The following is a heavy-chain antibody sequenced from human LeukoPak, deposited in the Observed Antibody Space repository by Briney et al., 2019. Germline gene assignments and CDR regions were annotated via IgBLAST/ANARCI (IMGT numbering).Heavy chain of an antibody. CDR2: ISYDGSNK. D-gene: IGHD6-13*01. CDR3: AKEQTPTRSSSWWTNDAFDI. V-gene: IGHV3-30*18. CDR1: GFTFSSYG. J-gene: IGHJ3*02. Sequence: PGRSLRLSCAASGFTFSSYGVHWVRQAPGKGLEWVAVISYDGSNKYYADSVKGRFTISRDNSKNTLYLQMNSLRAEDTAVYYCAKEQTPTRSSSWWTNDAFDIWGQGTMVTVSS.